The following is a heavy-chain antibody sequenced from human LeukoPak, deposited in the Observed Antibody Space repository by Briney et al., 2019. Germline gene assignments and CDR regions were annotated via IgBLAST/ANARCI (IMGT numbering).Heavy chain of an antibody. D-gene: IGHD6-19*01. V-gene: IGHV4-59*01. Sequence: SETLSLPCTVSGGSISSYYWSWIRQPPGKGREWIGYIYYSGSTNYNPSLKSRVPISVDTSKNQFSLKLSSVTAADTAVYYCASFSRYSSGWYGYFDYWGQGTLVTVSS. CDR2: IYYSGST. CDR1: GGSISSYY. J-gene: IGHJ4*02. CDR3: ASFSRYSSGWYGYFDY.